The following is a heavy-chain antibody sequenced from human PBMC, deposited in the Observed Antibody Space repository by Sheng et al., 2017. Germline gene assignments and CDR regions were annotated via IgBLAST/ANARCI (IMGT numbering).Heavy chain of an antibody. D-gene: IGHD1-7*01. V-gene: IGHV4-59*01. CDR1: GGSISSYY. CDR2: IYYSGST. CDR3: ARGETTLYYYYMDV. Sequence: QVQLQESGPGLVKPSETLSLTCTVSGGSISSYYWSWIRQPPGKGLEWIGYIYYSGSTNYNPSLKSRVTISVDTSRNQFSLKLSSVTAADTAVYYCARGETTLYYYYMDVWGQGTTVTVSS. J-gene: IGHJ6*03.